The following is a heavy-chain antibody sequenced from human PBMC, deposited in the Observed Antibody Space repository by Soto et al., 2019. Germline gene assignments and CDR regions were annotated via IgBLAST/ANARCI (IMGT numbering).Heavy chain of an antibody. D-gene: IGHD3-3*01. CDR3: ARSNYYYDYWSPYDY. CDR2: INWNGATI. J-gene: IGHJ4*02. V-gene: IGHV3-20*04. CDR1: GFTFDDFG. Sequence: EVQLVESGGGVVRPGGSLRLSCAASGFTFDDFGMSWVREAPGKGLEWVAGINWNGATIGYADSVKGRFTISRDNAKNSLYLQMSSLRAEDTALYYCARSNYYYDYWSPYDYWGQGTLVTVPS.